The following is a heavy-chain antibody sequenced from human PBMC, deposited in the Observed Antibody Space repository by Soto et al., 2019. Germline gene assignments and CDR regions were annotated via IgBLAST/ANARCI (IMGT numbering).Heavy chain of an antibody. Sequence: QITLKESGPTLVKPTQTLTLTCTFSGFSLTTDRVGVGWIRQPPGEALEWLAVIYWDDTKTYRPSLESRLTIASDTPKHRVALPRTTVDSVDTATYYCAHAYGGRSLYWGQGTLVTVSS. J-gene: IGHJ4*02. CDR2: IYWDDTK. D-gene: IGHD1-26*01. V-gene: IGHV2-5*02. CDR3: AHAYGGRSLY. CDR1: GFSLTTDRVG.